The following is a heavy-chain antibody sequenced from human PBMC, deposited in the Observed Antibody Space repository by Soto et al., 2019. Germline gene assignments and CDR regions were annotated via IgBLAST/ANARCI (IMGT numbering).Heavy chain of an antibody. Sequence: QVQLVQSGAEVKKPGASVKVSCKASGYTFTSYGISWVRQAPGQGLEWMGWISAYNGNTNYAQKLQGRVTMTTDTSTSTAYMELRSLRSDDTDVYYCARDGYYYDSSGYRSYYYYGMDVWGQGTTVTVSS. CDR3: ARDGYYYDSSGYRSYYYYGMDV. CDR2: ISAYNGNT. D-gene: IGHD3-22*01. CDR1: GYTFTSYG. J-gene: IGHJ6*02. V-gene: IGHV1-18*01.